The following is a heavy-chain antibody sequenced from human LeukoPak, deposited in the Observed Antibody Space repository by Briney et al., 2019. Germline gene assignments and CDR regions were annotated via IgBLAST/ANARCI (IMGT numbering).Heavy chain of an antibody. CDR1: GFTVSSNY. V-gene: IGHV3-66*02. CDR3: AKPRTLYDILTVSFQN. Sequence: GGSLRLSCAASGFTVSSNYMSWVRQAPGKGLEWVSVIYSGGSTYYADSVKGRFSISRDDSRSTVYLQMNRLTAEDTALYYCAKPRTLYDILTVSFQNWGQGTWVTVSA. D-gene: IGHD3-9*01. CDR2: IYSGGST. J-gene: IGHJ1*01.